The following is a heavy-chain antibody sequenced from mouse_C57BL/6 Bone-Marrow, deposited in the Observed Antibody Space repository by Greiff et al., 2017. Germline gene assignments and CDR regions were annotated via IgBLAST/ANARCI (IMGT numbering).Heavy chain of an antibody. CDR3: ASLTTDYAMDY. D-gene: IGHD1-1*01. CDR2: INSDGGST. CDR1: EYEFPSHD. V-gene: IGHV5-2*01. J-gene: IGHJ4*01. Sequence: EVHLVESGGGLVQPGESLKLSCESNEYEFPSHDMSWVRKTPEKRLELVAAINSDGGSTYYPDTMERRFIITRDNTKKTLYLQMSSLSSEDTALYYCASLTTDYAMDYWGQGTSVTVSS.